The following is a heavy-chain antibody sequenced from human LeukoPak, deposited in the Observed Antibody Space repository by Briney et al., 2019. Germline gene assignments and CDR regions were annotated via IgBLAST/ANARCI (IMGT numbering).Heavy chain of an antibody. V-gene: IGHV3-30*02. CDR1: GFTFSSYG. CDR2: IRYDGSNK. Sequence: PGGSLRLSYAASGFTFSSYGMHWVRQAPGKGLEWVAFIRYDGSNKYYADSVKGRFTISRDNSKNTLYLQMNSLRAEDTAVYYCAKFYTSGWYELTGYYFDYWGQGTLVTVSS. D-gene: IGHD6-19*01. CDR3: AKFYTSGWYELTGYYFDY. J-gene: IGHJ4*02.